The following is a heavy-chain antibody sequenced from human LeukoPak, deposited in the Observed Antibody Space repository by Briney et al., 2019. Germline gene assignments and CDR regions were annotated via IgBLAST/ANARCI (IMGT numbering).Heavy chain of an antibody. V-gene: IGHV1-18*01. Sequence: GASVKVSCKASGYTFSSYGISWVRQAPGQGLEWMGWISAYNGNTNYAQKLQGRVTMTTDTSTSTAYMELRSLRSDDTAVYYCARDQSSSWSYYYYYYGMDVWGQGTTVTVSS. CDR2: ISAYNGNT. D-gene: IGHD6-13*01. CDR3: ARDQSSSWSYYYYYYGMDV. J-gene: IGHJ6*02. CDR1: GYTFSSYG.